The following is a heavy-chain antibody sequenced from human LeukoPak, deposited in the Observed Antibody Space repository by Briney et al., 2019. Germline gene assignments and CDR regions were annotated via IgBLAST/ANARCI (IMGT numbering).Heavy chain of an antibody. CDR1: GFTFSSYE. CDR3: AKDRSWNNILTGYYMYDFDY. CDR2: ISGGGGTI. J-gene: IGHJ4*02. Sequence: GGSLRLSCAASGFTFSSYEMNWVRQAPGKGLEWVSYISGGGGTIYYTDSVKGRFTISRDNAENSLYLQMNSLRAEDTAVYYCAKDRSWNNILTGYYMYDFDYWGQGTLVTVSS. D-gene: IGHD3-9*01. V-gene: IGHV3-48*03.